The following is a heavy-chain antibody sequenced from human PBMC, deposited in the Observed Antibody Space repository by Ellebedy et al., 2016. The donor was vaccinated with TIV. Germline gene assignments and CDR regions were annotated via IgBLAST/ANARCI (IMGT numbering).Heavy chain of an antibody. CDR2: IYYSGST. CDR1: GGSISSGDYY. V-gene: IGHV4-61*08. D-gene: IGHD4-11*01. Sequence: MPSETLSLTCTVSGGSISSGDYYWSWIRQPPGNGLEWIGYIYYSGSTNYNPSLKSRVTISVDTSKNQFSLKLSSVTAADTAVYYCAREVTRGMDVWGQGTTVTVSS. CDR3: AREVTRGMDV. J-gene: IGHJ6*02.